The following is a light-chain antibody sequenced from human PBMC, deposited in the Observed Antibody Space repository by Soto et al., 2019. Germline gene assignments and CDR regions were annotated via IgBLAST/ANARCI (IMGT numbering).Light chain of an antibody. J-gene: IGLJ2*01. V-gene: IGLV2-14*03. CDR3: SSYTSTSTLVI. CDR2: GVS. CDR1: SSDVGGYNY. Sequence: QSALTQPASVSGSPGQSITISCTGTSSDVGGYNYVAWYQHHPGKAPKVMIYGVSNRPSGVSNRFSGSKSGNTASLTISGLQAEDEADYYCSSYTSTSTLVIFGGGTKVTVL.